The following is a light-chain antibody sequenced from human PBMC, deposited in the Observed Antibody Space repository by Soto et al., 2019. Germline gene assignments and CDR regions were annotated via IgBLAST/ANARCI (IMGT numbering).Light chain of an antibody. Sequence: EIVMTQSPATLSLSPGERATLTCRASQSVSTSLAWFRQKPGQAPRLLIYDASTRATGVPARFSGSGSGTEFTLTISGLQSEDFAVYYCQQYYSSPPGTIGPGTKVDIK. CDR2: DAS. V-gene: IGKV3-15*01. CDR3: QQYYSSPPGT. J-gene: IGKJ3*01. CDR1: QSVSTS.